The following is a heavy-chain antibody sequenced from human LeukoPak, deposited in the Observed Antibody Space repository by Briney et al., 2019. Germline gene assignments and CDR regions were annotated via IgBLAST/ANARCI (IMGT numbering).Heavy chain of an antibody. V-gene: IGHV4-59*01. J-gene: IGHJ4*02. CDR2: IYYSGST. CDR1: GGSISSYY. CDR3: ARSNSGYYGDY. Sequence: SETLPLTCSVSGGSISSYYWSWIRQPPGKGLEWIGYIYYSGSTNYNPSLKSRVTISVDTSKNQFSLKLSSVTAADTAVYYCARSNSGYYGDYWGQGTLVTVSS. D-gene: IGHD3-22*01.